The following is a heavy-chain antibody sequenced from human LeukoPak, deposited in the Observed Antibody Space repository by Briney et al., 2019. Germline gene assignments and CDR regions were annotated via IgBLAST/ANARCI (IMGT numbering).Heavy chain of an antibody. V-gene: IGHV1-18*01. CDR2: VSVYNGNT. CDR1: GYTFATYG. D-gene: IGHD6-13*01. J-gene: IGHJ4*02. Sequence: ASVKVSCKASGYTFATYGINWVRQAPGQGLEWMGWVSVYNGNTNYAQKFQGRVSMTTDTSTRVDYMELRSLRSDDTAVYYCARDVGSGSSWYNDYWGQGTQVIVSS. CDR3: ARDVGSGSSWYNDY.